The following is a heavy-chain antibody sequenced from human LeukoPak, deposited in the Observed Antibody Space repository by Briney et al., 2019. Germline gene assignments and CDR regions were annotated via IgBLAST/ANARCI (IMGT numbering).Heavy chain of an antibody. CDR2: IIPDSGGT. D-gene: IGHD2-15*01. CDR1: GYSFTAYY. CDR3: VTACGGKSCHLNA. V-gene: IGHV1-2*02. Sequence: ASVKVSCKTSGYSFTAYYIHWVRQAPGQGLEWMGWIIPDSGGTKYGQKFQGNVTMSRDTSMRTAYLELNNLTSDDTAVYYCVTACGGKSCHLNAWGQGTLVTVSS. J-gene: IGHJ5*02.